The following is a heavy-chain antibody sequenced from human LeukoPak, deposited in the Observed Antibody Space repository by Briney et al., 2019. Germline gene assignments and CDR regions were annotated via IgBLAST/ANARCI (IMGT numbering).Heavy chain of an antibody. Sequence: GGSLRLSCAASGIYDMSWVRQAPGKGLEWVSSISDYNENTYYADSVKGRFTMSRDNSRNTLYLQMNNLRADDTAVYYCAKEVSYGDYERGSAYWGQGTLVTVSS. V-gene: IGHV3-23*01. CDR2: ISDYNENT. D-gene: IGHD4-17*01. CDR3: AKEVSYGDYERGSAY. CDR1: GIYD. J-gene: IGHJ4*02.